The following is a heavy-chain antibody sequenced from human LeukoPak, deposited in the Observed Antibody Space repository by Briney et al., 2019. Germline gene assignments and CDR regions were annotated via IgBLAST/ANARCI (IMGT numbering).Heavy chain of an antibody. D-gene: IGHD2-2*01. CDR1: GFTFDDYG. V-gene: IGHV3-20*04. CDR2: INWNGGST. Sequence: GGSLRLSCAASGFTFDDYGMSWVRHAPGKGLEWVSGINWNGGSTGYADSAKGRFTISRDNAKNSLYLQMNSLRAEDTALYYCARYLADIVVVPAAFDAFDIWGQGTMVTVSS. CDR3: ARYLADIVVVPAAFDAFDI. J-gene: IGHJ3*02.